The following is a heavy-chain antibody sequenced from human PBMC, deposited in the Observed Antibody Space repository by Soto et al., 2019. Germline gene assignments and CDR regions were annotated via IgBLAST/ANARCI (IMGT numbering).Heavy chain of an antibody. Sequence: QVQLVQSGGEVKKPGASVKVSCKASGYTFINYGMSWVRQAPGQGLEWMGWISVNSGKTSYAQNFQGRVTMTTDKSTSTAYMELRSLRSDDTAVYYCAIDVPVPPATPNNWFDPWGQGTLVTVSS. CDR3: AIDVPVPPATPNNWFDP. D-gene: IGHD2-2*02. CDR1: GYTFINYG. CDR2: ISVNSGKT. V-gene: IGHV1-18*01. J-gene: IGHJ5*02.